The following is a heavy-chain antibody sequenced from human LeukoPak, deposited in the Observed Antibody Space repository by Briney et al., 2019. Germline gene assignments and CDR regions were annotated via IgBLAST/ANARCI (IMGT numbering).Heavy chain of an antibody. Sequence: GGSLRLSCAASGFTFSSYWMHWVRQAPGKGLVWVSRINSDGSSTSYADSVKGRFTISRDNANNTLYLQMNSLRAEDTAVYYCAREWTLYYDFWSGYYTSGYYGMDVWGQGTTVTVSS. J-gene: IGHJ6*02. V-gene: IGHV3-74*01. CDR2: INSDGSST. CDR3: AREWTLYYDFWSGYYTSGYYGMDV. D-gene: IGHD3-3*01. CDR1: GFTFSSYW.